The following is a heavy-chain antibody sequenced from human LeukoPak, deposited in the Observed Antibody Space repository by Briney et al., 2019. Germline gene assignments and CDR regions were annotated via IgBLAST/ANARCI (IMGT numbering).Heavy chain of an antibody. CDR1: GFTFSNYG. CDR3: GAAWFGPNPSY. D-gene: IGHD3-10*01. Sequence: GRSLRLSCAASGFTFSNYGMHWVRQAPGKGLEWVAVVSYEGRSQYYADSVKGRFTISRDNSGNMLYLQMNSLRAEDTALYYCGAAWFGPNPSYWGQGTLVTVSS. CDR2: VSYEGRSQ. J-gene: IGHJ4*02. V-gene: IGHV3-30*03.